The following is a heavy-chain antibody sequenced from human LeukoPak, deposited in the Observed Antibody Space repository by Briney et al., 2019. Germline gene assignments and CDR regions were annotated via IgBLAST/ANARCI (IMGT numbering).Heavy chain of an antibody. CDR3: ARATNSYGGNSDY. D-gene: IGHD4-23*01. CDR1: GFTFSDYT. CDR2: ISGYGDNT. V-gene: IGHV3-64*01. Sequence: GGSLRLSCVASGFTFSDYTMHWVRQAPGKGLEYVSAISGYGDNTYYANSVKGRFTISRDNSKNTLYLQMGSLRADDMAVYYCARATNSYGGNSDYWGQGTLVTVSS. J-gene: IGHJ4*02.